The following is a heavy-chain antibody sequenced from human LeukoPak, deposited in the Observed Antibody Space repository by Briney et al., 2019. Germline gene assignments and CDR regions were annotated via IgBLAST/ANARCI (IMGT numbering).Heavy chain of an antibody. CDR1: RFTFSNYW. Sequence: GGSLRLSCAASRFTFSNYWMHWVRQAPGKGLEWVGFIASETYGGTAEYAASVKGRFTISRDDSKSIAYLQMNSLKTEDTAVYYCTRDQTLYYWGQGTLVTVSS. CDR2: IASETYGGTA. CDR3: TRDQTLYY. V-gene: IGHV3-49*04. J-gene: IGHJ4*02.